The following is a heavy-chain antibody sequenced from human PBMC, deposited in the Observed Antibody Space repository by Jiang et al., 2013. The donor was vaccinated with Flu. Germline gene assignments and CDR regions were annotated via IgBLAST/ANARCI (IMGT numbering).Heavy chain of an antibody. CDR2: IIPMFGTT. Sequence: SGAEVKKPGSSVKVSCKASGGTFSAYAISWVRQAPGQGLQWMGGIIPMFGTTTYAQKFQGRVTITADESTSTAYMELSTLRFEDTAIYYCASLDSSGYFNWFDPWGQGTLVTVSS. J-gene: IGHJ5*02. D-gene: IGHD3-22*01. V-gene: IGHV1-69*01. CDR3: ASLDSSGYFNWFDP. CDR1: GGTFSAYA.